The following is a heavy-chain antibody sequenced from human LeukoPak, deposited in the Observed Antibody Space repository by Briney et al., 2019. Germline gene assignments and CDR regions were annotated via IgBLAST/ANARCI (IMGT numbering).Heavy chain of an antibody. CDR3: AKALGAICGAGCSSRYFDC. CDR2: ISYDGKNE. Sequence: GGSLRLSCAASGFTFSNFGMHWVRQAPGKGLEWVAVISYDGKNEYYTDSVKGRFTISRDNAKNTLYLQMNSLRAEDTAVYYCAKALGAICGAGCSSRYFDCWGQGTLVTVSS. CDR1: GFTFSNFG. J-gene: IGHJ4*02. V-gene: IGHV3-30*18. D-gene: IGHD2-15*01.